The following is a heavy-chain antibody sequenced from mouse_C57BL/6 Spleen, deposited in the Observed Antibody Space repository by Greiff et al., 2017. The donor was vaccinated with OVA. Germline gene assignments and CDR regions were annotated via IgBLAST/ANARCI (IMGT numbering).Heavy chain of an antibody. CDR3: ARSSFITTLVRGDY. V-gene: IGHV1-26*01. CDR2: INPNNGGT. J-gene: IGHJ2*01. Sequence: EVQLQQSGPELVKPGASVKISCKASGYTFTDYYMNWVKQSHGKSLEWIGDINPNNGGTSYNQKFKGKATLTVDKSSSTAYMELRSLTSEDSAVYYCARSSFITTLVRGDYWGQGTTLTVSS. D-gene: IGHD1-1*01. CDR1: GYTFTDYY.